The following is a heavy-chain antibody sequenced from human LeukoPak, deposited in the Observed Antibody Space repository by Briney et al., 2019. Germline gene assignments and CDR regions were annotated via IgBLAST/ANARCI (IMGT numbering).Heavy chain of an antibody. CDR1: GYTFTGYY. Sequence: ASVKVCCKASGYTFTGYYMHWVRQAPGQGLEWMGWINPNSGGTNYAQKFQGRVTMTRDTSISTAYMELSRLRSDDTAVYYCARDLVYYDSSGYPDYWGQGTLVTVSS. D-gene: IGHD3-22*01. V-gene: IGHV1-2*02. CDR3: ARDLVYYDSSGYPDY. J-gene: IGHJ4*02. CDR2: INPNSGGT.